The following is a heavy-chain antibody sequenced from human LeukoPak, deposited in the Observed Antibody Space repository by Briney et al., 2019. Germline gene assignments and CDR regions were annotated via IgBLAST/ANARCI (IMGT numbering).Heavy chain of an antibody. V-gene: IGHV1-69*13. CDR3: ARGQADYYDSSGYHWAFDI. CDR1: GGTFSSYA. J-gene: IGHJ3*02. CDR2: IIPIFGTA. Sequence: ASVKVSRKASGGTFSSYAISWVRQAPGQGLEWMGGIIPIFGTANYAQKSQGRVTITADESTSTAYMELSSLRSEATAVYYCARGQADYYDSSGYHWAFDIWGQGTMVTVSS. D-gene: IGHD3-22*01.